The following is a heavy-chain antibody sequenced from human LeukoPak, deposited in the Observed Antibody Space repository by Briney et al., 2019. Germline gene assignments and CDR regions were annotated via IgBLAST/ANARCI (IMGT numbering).Heavy chain of an antibody. V-gene: IGHV3-7*03. CDR2: IKEDGREK. Sequence: GGSLRLSCAASGFIFSRYWMIWVRQAPGKGLEWVASIKEDGREKKYVDSVKGRFTISRDNAKNSVSLQMTSLRAEDTAVFYCARDPGKGFDYWGQGTLVTVSS. D-gene: IGHD3-10*01. J-gene: IGHJ4*02. CDR3: ARDPGKGFDY. CDR1: GFIFSRYW.